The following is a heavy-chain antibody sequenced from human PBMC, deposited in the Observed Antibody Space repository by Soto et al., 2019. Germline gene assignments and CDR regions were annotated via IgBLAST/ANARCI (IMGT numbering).Heavy chain of an antibody. V-gene: IGHV3-66*01. CDR1: GFTVNTNY. CDR3: ARCEGSMSHCFYFGC. CDR2: IYSGGST. J-gene: IGHJ4*02. Sequence: GGSLRLSCAASGFTVNTNYMSWVRQAPGKGLEWVSAIYSGGSTFYADSVKDRFTIARDNSKNTVYLQMNSLRAEDTAVYYCARCEGSMSHCFYFGCWGQGTLVTVSS. D-gene: IGHD3-10*01.